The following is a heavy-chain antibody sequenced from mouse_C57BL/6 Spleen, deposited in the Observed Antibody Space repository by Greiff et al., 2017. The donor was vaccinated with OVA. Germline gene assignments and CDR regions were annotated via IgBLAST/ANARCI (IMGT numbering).Heavy chain of an antibody. CDR1: GYTFTSYG. V-gene: IGHV1-58*01. CDR3: ARRSGSGYSYAMDY. CDR2: IYIGNGYT. D-gene: IGHD3-2*02. Sequence: VQLKQSGAELVRPGSSVKMSCKTSGYTFTSYGINWVKQRPGQGLEWIGYIYIGNGYTEYNEKFKGKATLTSDTSSSTAYLQLSSLTSEDSAIDFGARRSGSGYSYAMDYWGQGTSVTVSS. J-gene: IGHJ4*01.